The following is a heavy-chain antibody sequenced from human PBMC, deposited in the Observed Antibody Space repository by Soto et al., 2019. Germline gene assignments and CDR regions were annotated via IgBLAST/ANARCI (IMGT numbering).Heavy chain of an antibody. D-gene: IGHD3-22*01. J-gene: IGHJ4*02. Sequence: PSETLSLTCTVSGGSISSYYWSWIRQPPGKGLEWIGYIYYSGSTNYNPSLKSRVTISVDTSRNQFSLKLSSVTAADTAVYYCARDHRVTYYDSSGYYYWGQGTLVTVSS. V-gene: IGHV4-59*01. CDR1: GGSISSYY. CDR2: IYYSGST. CDR3: ARDHRVTYYDSSGYYY.